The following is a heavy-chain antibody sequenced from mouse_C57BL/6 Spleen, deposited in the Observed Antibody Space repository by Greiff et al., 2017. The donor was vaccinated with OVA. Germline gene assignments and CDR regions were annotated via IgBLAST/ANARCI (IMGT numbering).Heavy chain of an antibody. J-gene: IGHJ2*01. CDR1: GYTFTSYW. Sequence: VQLQQSGAELVKPGASVKLSCKASGYTFTSYWMHWVKQRPGQGLEWIGMIHPNSGSTNYNEKFKSKATLTVDKSSSTAYMQLSSLTSEDSAVYYCARKATATVVSFDYWGQGTTLTVSS. D-gene: IGHD1-1*01. CDR2: IHPNSGST. V-gene: IGHV1-64*01. CDR3: ARKATATVVSFDY.